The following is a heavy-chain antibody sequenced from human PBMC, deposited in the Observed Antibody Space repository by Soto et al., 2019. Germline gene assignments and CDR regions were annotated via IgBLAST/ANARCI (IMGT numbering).Heavy chain of an antibody. D-gene: IGHD2-21*01. Sequence: GASVKVSCKASGYTFTSYAMHWVRQAPGQRLEWMGWINAGNGNTKYSQKFQGRVTITRDTSASTAYMELSSLRSEDTAVYYCARSLDVIRWFDPWGQGTLVTVSS. CDR2: INAGNGNT. CDR3: ARSLDVIRWFDP. CDR1: GYTFTSYA. V-gene: IGHV1-3*01. J-gene: IGHJ5*02.